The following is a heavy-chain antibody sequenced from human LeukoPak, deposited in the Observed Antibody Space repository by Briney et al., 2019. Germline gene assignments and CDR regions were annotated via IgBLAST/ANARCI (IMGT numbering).Heavy chain of an antibody. V-gene: IGHV3-49*04. CDR2: IRSKAYGRTT. Sequence: GRSLRLSCTASGFTFDDYAMSWVRQAPGKGLERVGFIRSKAYGRTTDYAASVKGRFTISRDDSKNIAYLQMNSLKTEDTAVYYCTRQEWYFDYWGQGTLVTVSS. CDR1: GFTFDDYA. D-gene: IGHD2-8*01. J-gene: IGHJ4*02. CDR3: TRQEWYFDY.